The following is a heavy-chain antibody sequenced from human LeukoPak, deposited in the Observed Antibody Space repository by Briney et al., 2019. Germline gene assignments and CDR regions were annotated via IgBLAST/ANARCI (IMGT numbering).Heavy chain of an antibody. V-gene: IGHV1-18*01. J-gene: IGHJ4*02. D-gene: IGHD3-16*02. Sequence: GASVKVSCKASGYTFTSYGISWVRQAPGQGLEWMGWISAYNGNTNYAQKLQGRVTMTTDTSTSTAYMELRSLRSDDTAVYYCARAYYDYVWGSYRWGSLGYWGQGTPVTVSS. CDR3: ARAYYDYVWGSYRWGSLGY. CDR1: GYTFTSYG. CDR2: ISAYNGNT.